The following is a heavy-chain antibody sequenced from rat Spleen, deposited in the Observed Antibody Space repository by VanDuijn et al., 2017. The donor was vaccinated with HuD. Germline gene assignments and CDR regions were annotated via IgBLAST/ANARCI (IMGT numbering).Heavy chain of an antibody. CDR2: ITTGSGNT. D-gene: IGHD1-12*02. CDR3: ARMNYYDGTYYAVYVMDA. V-gene: IGHV5S14*01. Sequence: EVHLVESGGDLVQPGRSLILSCTASGFIFSIYGMAWVRQTPTKGLEWVASITTGSGNTYYRDSVKGRFTISRDNAKNALYLQIDSLRSEDTATYYFARMNYYDGTYYAVYVMDAWGQGASVSVSS. J-gene: IGHJ4*01. CDR1: GFIFSIYG.